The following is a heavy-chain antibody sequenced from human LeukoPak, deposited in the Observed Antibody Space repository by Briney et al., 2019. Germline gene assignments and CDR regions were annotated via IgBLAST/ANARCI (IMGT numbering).Heavy chain of an antibody. CDR1: GGSISSGSYY. Sequence: PSQTLSLTCTVSGGSISSGSYYWSWIRQPPGKGLEWIGYIYYSGSTNYNPSLKSRVTISVDTSKNQFSLKLSSVTAADTAVYYCARAGIAAADFDYWGQGTLVTVSS. D-gene: IGHD6-13*01. CDR3: ARAGIAAADFDY. V-gene: IGHV4-61*01. J-gene: IGHJ4*02. CDR2: IYYSGST.